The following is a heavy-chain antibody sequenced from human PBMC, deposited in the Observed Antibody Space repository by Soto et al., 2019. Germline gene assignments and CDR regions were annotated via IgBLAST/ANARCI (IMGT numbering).Heavy chain of an antibody. CDR2: ISAYNGNT. J-gene: IGHJ6*03. Sequence: ASVKVSCKASGYTFTSYGISWVRQAPGQGLEWMGWISAYNGNTNYAQKLQGRVTMTTDTSTSTAYMELRSLRSDDTAVYYCARDRSGWFGELFYYYYMDVWDRGTTVTVSS. D-gene: IGHD3-10*01. CDR3: ARDRSGWFGELFYYYYMDV. V-gene: IGHV1-18*01. CDR1: GYTFTSYG.